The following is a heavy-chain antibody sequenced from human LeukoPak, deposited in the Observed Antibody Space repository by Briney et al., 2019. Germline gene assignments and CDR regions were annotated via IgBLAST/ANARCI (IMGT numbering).Heavy chain of an antibody. V-gene: IGHV4-39*07. CDR2: FYYHGST. CDR1: GGSIRSNNYY. D-gene: IGHD2-2*01. J-gene: IGHJ5*02. CDR3: AREADCSSTSCLAGVFDP. Sequence: SETLSLTCTVSGGSIRSNNYYWGWIRQPPGKGLEWIGSFYYHGSTYYNPSLKSRVTISVDTSKNQFSLKLSSVTAADTAVYYCAREADCSSTSCLAGVFDPWGQGTLVTVSS.